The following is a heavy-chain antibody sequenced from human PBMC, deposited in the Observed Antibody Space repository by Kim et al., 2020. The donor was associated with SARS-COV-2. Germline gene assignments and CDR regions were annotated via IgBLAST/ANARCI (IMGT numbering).Heavy chain of an antibody. CDR2: ISYDGSNK. CDR3: ARDYGSGNVYGMDV. V-gene: IGHV3-30*04. D-gene: IGHD3-10*01. Sequence: GGSLRLSCAASGFTFSSYAMHWVRQAPGKGLEWVAVISYDGSNKYYADSVKGRFTISRDNSKNTLYLQMNSLRAEDTAVYYCARDYGSGNVYGMDVWGQG. CDR1: GFTFSSYA. J-gene: IGHJ6*02.